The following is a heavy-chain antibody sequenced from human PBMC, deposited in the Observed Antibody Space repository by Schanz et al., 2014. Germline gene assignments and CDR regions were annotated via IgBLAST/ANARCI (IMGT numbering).Heavy chain of an antibody. J-gene: IGHJ4*02. CDR3: ATERGRIREQQLVYFDY. Sequence: QVQLVQSGAEVKKPGASVKVSCKASGYSFTDYYMHWVRQAPGQGLEWMGRINPNSGGTNYAQKFQGRVTMTRDTSISTAYMEVSRLRSDDTAVFYCATERGRIREQQLVYFDYWGQGTLVTVSS. CDR2: INPNSGGT. CDR1: GYSFTDYY. D-gene: IGHD6-13*01. V-gene: IGHV1-2*06.